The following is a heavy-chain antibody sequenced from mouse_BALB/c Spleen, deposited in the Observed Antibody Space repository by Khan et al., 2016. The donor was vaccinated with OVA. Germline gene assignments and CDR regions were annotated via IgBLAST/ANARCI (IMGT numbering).Heavy chain of an antibody. D-gene: IGHD1-1*01. CDR1: GFTFSSYG. J-gene: IGHJ2*01. Sequence: EVELVESGGGLVQPGGSRKLSCAASGFTFSSYGMHWVRQAPEKGLEWVAYISGDSSTIYYADQVKGCLTITRDNAKNTLFLQITSLMSEDTAMYYGATSYYYGYYFDYWGPGTTLTVSS. CDR2: ISGDSSTI. V-gene: IGHV5-17*02. CDR3: ATSYYYGYYFDY.